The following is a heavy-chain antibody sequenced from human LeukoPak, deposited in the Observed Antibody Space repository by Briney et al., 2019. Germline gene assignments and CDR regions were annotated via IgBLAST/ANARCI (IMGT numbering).Heavy chain of an antibody. CDR3: ARERDGYNYGVDY. Sequence: SVKVSCKASGGTFSGYAISWVRQAPGQGLEWMGRIIPIFGTANYAQKFQGRVTITTDESTSTAYMELSSLRSEDTAVYYCARERDGYNYGVDYWGQGTLVTVSS. J-gene: IGHJ4*02. CDR1: GGTFSGYA. V-gene: IGHV1-69*05. D-gene: IGHD5-24*01. CDR2: IIPIFGTA.